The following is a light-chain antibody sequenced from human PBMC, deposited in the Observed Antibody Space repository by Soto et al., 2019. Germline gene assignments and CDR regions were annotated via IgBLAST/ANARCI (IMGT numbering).Light chain of an antibody. CDR3: QSYDTSLSLYV. J-gene: IGLJ1*01. CDR1: KSNIGAGYE. Sequence: QAVVTQPPSVSGAPGQRVTISCTGSKSNIGAGYEVNWYQQLPGSGPKLLIYVSTNRPSGVPDRFSASKSAASASLVITGLQAEDEADYYCQSYDTSLSLYVFGPGTKLTVL. CDR2: VST. V-gene: IGLV1-40*03.